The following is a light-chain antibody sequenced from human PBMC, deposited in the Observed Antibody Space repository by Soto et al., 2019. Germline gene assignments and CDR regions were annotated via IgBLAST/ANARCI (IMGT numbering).Light chain of an antibody. CDR1: QSLLHITGETF. CDR3: MQSTQLPHP. V-gene: IGKV2D-29*02. CDR2: EVS. J-gene: IGKJ5*01. Sequence: DVVMTQTPLSLSVAPGQPASISCKSSQSLLHITGETFLFWYLQKPGQSPQLLIYEVSTRVSVVPDRFSGGQSGTDFTREISRVETDDVGIYYCMQSTQLPHPFGQGTRLG.